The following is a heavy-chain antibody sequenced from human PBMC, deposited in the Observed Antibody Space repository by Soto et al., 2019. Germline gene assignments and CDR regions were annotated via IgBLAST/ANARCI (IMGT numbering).Heavy chain of an antibody. Sequence: QVQLVESGGGVVQPERSLRLSRVASRFTFSDYGMHWVRQAPGKGLEWVAVIWHDGLKKDYVDSVKGRFTVSRDNSKNTLYLQMNSLSVEDTATYYCARDRGADAPVDFWGQGTLVTVSS. CDR2: IWHDGLKK. J-gene: IGHJ4*02. CDR3: ARDRGADAPVDF. D-gene: IGHD3-10*01. V-gene: IGHV3-33*01. CDR1: RFTFSDYG.